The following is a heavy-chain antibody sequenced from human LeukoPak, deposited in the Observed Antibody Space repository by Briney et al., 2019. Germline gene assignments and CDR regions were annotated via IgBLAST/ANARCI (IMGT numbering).Heavy chain of an antibody. J-gene: IGHJ4*02. V-gene: IGHV4-34*01. CDR1: GGSFSDYF. CDR3: VTYYYGSSAPKRNY. Sequence: KPSETLSLTCAVYGGSFSDYFWSWIRQPPGKGLEWIGEISHSGSTTYNPSLRSRVTISGDTSKKQFSLKLSSVTAADTAVYCCVTYYYGSSAPKRNYWGQGILVTVSS. D-gene: IGHD3-22*01. CDR2: ISHSGST.